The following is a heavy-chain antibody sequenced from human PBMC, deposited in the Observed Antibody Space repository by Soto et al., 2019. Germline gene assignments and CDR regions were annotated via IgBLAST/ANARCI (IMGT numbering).Heavy chain of an antibody. CDR3: ARENYAMDV. CDR1: GFTFSDYY. V-gene: IGHV3-11*06. J-gene: IGHJ6*02. Sequence: QVQLVESGGGLVKPVGSLRLSCAASGFTFSDYYMTWIRQAPGKGLEWVSHISGTSSYTNYADSVKGRFTISRDNAKNSLYLQMNSLRAEDTAVYYCARENYAMDVWGQGTTVTVSS. CDR2: ISGTSSYT.